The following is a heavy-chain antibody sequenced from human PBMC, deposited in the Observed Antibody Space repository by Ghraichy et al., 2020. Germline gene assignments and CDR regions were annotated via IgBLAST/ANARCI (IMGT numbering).Heavy chain of an antibody. J-gene: IGHJ4*02. V-gene: IGHV3-15*07. CDR1: GFIFSNAW. D-gene: IGHD2-15*01. Sequence: GESLRLSCAASGFIFSNAWMNWVRQAPGKGLEWVGRVKSKTAGGTIDYAAPVKGRFTISRDDSKKTLYLQMNSLKTEDTAVYYCTTVRWPFDYWGQGTLVTVSS. CDR2: VKSKTAGGTI. CDR3: TTVRWPFDY.